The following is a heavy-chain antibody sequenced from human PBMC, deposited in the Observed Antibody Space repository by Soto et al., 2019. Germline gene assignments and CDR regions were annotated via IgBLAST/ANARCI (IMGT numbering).Heavy chain of an antibody. CDR1: ACIFTTYG. Sequence: SLRISWQFAACIFTTYGIAWVSPQPGKGLEWMGVIYPGDSDTRYSPSFQGQVTISADKSISTAYLQWSSLKASDTAMYYCARRVGGSSWYSYLDYWGQGTLVNVSA. D-gene: IGHD6-13*01. V-gene: IGHV5-51*01. CDR2: IYPGDSDT. J-gene: IGHJ4*02. CDR3: ARRVGGSSWYSYLDY.